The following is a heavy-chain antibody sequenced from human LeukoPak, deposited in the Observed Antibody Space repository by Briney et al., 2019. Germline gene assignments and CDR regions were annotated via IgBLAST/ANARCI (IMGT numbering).Heavy chain of an antibody. D-gene: IGHD3-10*01. V-gene: IGHV3-73*01. CDR2: MRSKANSYAT. Sequence: GGSLRLSCAASGFTFSGSAMHWVHQASGKGLEWVGRMRSKANSYATAYAASVKGRFTSSIDDSKNTAYLQMNSLKTEDTAVYYCTRQKITMVRGVTPSPFDPWGQGTLVTVSS. J-gene: IGHJ5*02. CDR1: GFTFSGSA. CDR3: TRQKITMVRGVTPSPFDP.